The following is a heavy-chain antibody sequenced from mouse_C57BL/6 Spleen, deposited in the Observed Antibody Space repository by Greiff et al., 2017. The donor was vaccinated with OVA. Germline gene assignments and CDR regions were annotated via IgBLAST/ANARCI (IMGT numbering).Heavy chain of an antibody. V-gene: IGHV7-3*01. CDR2: IRNKANGYTT. J-gene: IGHJ3*01. CDR3: ASPSYYSNYLFAY. CDR1: GFTFTDYY. D-gene: IGHD2-5*01. Sequence: EVKLVESGGGLVQPGGSLSLSCAASGFTFTDYYMSWVRPPPGKALEWLGFIRNKANGYTTEYSASVKGRFTISRDNSQSILYLQMNALRAEDSATYYCASPSYYSNYLFAYWGQGTLVTVSA.